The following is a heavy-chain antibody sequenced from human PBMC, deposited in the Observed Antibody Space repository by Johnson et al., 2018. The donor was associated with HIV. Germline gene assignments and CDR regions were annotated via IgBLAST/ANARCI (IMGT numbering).Heavy chain of an antibody. Sequence: VLLVESGGGLVQPGGSLRLSCAASGFTFSSYAMSWVRQAPGKGLEWVSAISGSGGSTYYADSVKGRFTISRDNSKNTLYLQMNSLRAEDTAVYYCAKEMEGYYGSGKGDAFDIWGQGTLVTVSS. J-gene: IGHJ3*02. D-gene: IGHD3-10*01. V-gene: IGHV3-23*04. CDR2: ISGSGGST. CDR3: AKEMEGYYGSGKGDAFDI. CDR1: GFTFSSYA.